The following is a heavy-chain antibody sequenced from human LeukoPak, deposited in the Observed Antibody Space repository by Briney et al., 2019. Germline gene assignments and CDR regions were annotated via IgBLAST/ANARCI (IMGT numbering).Heavy chain of an antibody. CDR3: ARQKGDGYNFLPGPFDY. J-gene: IGHJ4*02. Sequence: SETLSLTCTVSGGSICSYYWSWLRQPPGKGLVWIVYISYSGSTSYNRPHKSRVTKSVDTHKNQFSLKLSSVAAADTAVYCCARQKGDGYNFLPGPFDYWGQGALVSVSS. D-gene: IGHD5-24*01. V-gene: IGHV4-59*08. CDR2: ISYSGST. CDR1: GGSICSYY.